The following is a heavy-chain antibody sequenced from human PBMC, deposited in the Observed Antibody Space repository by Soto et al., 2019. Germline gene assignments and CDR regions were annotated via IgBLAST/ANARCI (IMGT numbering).Heavy chain of an antibody. CDR2: IYYSGST. D-gene: IGHD1-1*01. Sequence: SETLSLTCTVSGGSISSSSYYWGWIRQPPGKGLEWIGSIYYSGSTYYNPSLKSRVTISVDTSKNQFSLKLSSVTAADTAVYYCARHANPTGTTPYMDVWGKGTTVTVSS. CDR3: ARHANPTGTTPYMDV. V-gene: IGHV4-39*01. CDR1: GGSISSSSYY. J-gene: IGHJ6*03.